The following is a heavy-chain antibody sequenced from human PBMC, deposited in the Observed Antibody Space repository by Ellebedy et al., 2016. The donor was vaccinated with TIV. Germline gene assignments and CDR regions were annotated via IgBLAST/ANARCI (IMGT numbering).Heavy chain of an antibody. Sequence: SETLSLTXTVSGGSISNSNHYWGWIRQPPGKGLEWLGSIYYNGATYYNPSLKSRVTISLDTSKNQFSLKLSSVTAADTAVYYCARHWSLGSGCDYWGQGTLVTVSS. V-gene: IGHV4-39*01. CDR1: GGSISNSNHY. CDR2: IYYNGAT. J-gene: IGHJ4*02. CDR3: ARHWSLGSGCDY. D-gene: IGHD3-3*01.